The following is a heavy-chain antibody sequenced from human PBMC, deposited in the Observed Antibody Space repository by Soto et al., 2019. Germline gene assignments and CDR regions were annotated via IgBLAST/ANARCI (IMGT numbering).Heavy chain of an antibody. D-gene: IGHD3-3*01. CDR3: ARGPPVTGFWSGYYATGSFDY. CDR2: MNPNSGNT. CDR1: GYTFTSYD. J-gene: IGHJ4*02. V-gene: IGHV1-8*01. Sequence: QVPLVQSGAEVKKPGASVKVSCKASGYTFTSYDINWVRQATGQGLEWMGWMNPNSGNTGYAQKFQGRVTMTRNTSISTAYMELSSLRSEDTAVYYCARGPPVTGFWSGYYATGSFDYWGQGTLVTVSS.